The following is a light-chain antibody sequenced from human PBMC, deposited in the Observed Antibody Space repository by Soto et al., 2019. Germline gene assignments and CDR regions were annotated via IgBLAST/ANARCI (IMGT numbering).Light chain of an antibody. V-gene: IGKV3-11*01. J-gene: IGKJ1*01. CDR2: DTS. CDR1: QSIAIY. CDR3: QPRATWPWT. Sequence: IVLTQSPATLSFSPGEEATLSCRASQSIAIYLAWYQQKSGQSPRLLIYDTSNRAPGIPDRFSGSATVTDFTLTIISLGPEDFAVYYCQPRATWPWTFGQGTEVEIK.